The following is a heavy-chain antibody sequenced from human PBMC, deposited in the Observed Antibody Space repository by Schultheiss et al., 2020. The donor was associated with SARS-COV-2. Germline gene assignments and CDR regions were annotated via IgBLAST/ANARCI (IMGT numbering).Heavy chain of an antibody. V-gene: IGHV3-23*01. CDR1: GFAFSSYA. J-gene: IGHJ4*02. D-gene: IGHD2-2*01. CDR2: ISGSGGST. Sequence: GGSLRLSCAASGFAFSSYAMNWVRQAPGKGLEWVSAISGSGGSTYYADSVEGRFTISRDNSKNTLYLQMNSLRAEDTAVYYCAKDLLGPAADHYYFDYWGQGTLVTVSS. CDR3: AKDLLGPAADHYYFDY.